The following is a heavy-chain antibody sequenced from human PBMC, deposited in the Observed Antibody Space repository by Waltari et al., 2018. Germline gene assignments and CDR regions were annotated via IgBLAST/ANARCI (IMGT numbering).Heavy chain of an antibody. CDR2: ISSSSSTI. Sequence: EVQLVESGGGLVQPGGSLRLSCAASGFTFSSYSMNWVSQAPGKGLEWVSYISSSSSTIYYADSVKGRFTISRDNAKNSLYLQMNSLRAEDTAVYYCARSPLRYFDWLLSGLDYWGQGTLVTVSS. J-gene: IGHJ4*02. D-gene: IGHD3-9*01. V-gene: IGHV3-48*04. CDR1: GFTFSSYS. CDR3: ARSPLRYFDWLLSGLDY.